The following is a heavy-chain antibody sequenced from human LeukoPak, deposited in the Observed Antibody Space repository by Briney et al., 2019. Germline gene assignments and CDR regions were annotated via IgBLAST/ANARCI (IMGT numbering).Heavy chain of an antibody. V-gene: IGHV1-18*01. CDR3: ARHYYDFWSGYYAPSYYGMDV. CDR1: GYTFTSYG. Sequence: GASVKVSCKASGYTFTSYGISWVRQAPGQGLEWVGWISAYNGNTNYAQKLQGRVTMTTDTSTSTAYMELRSLRSDDTAVYYCARHYYDFWSGYYAPSYYGMDVWGQGTTVTVSS. J-gene: IGHJ6*02. CDR2: ISAYNGNT. D-gene: IGHD3-3*01.